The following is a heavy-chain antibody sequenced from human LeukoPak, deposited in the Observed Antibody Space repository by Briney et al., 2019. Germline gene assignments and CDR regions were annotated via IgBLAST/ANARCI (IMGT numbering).Heavy chain of an antibody. D-gene: IGHD3-10*01. CDR3: AREGSGSYYDYYYYYGMDV. Sequence: ASVKVSCKASGYTFTSYDINWVRQATGQGLEWMGWMNPNSGNTGYAQKFQGRVTMTRNTSISTAYMELSSLRSEDTAVYYCAREGSGSYYDYYYYYGMDVWGQGTTVTVSS. CDR1: GYTFTSYD. V-gene: IGHV1-8*01. CDR2: MNPNSGNT. J-gene: IGHJ6*02.